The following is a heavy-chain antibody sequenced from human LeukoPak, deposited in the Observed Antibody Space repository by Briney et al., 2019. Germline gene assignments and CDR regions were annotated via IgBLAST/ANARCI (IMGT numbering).Heavy chain of an antibody. D-gene: IGHD3-10*01. CDR2: IYSGGST. CDR3: ASGITMVRGVMPDY. V-gene: IGHV3-53*01. J-gene: IGHJ4*02. Sequence: GGSLRLSCAASGFTVSSNYMSWVRQAPGKGLEWVSVIYSGGSTYYADSVKGRFTISRDNSKNTLYLQMNSLRAEDTAVYYCASGITMVRGVMPDYWGQGTLVTVSS. CDR1: GFTVSSNY.